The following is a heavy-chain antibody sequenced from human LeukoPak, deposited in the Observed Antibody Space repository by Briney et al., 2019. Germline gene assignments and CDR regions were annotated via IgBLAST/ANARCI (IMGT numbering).Heavy chain of an antibody. CDR3: ARCLRGYSYRGYYYYYMDV. CDR2: IDHSGST. D-gene: IGHD5-18*01. V-gene: IGHV4-39*01. J-gene: IGHJ6*03. Sequence: SETLSLTCTVSGDSVTSSSFYWGWTRQPPGKGLEWIGSIDHSGSTYYNPSLKSRVTISVDTSKNQFSLKLSSVAAADTAVYYCARCLRGYSYRGYYYYYMDVWGKGTTVTVSS. CDR1: GDSVTSSSFY.